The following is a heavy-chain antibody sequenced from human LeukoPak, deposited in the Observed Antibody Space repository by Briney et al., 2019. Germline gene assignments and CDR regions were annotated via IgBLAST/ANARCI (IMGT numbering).Heavy chain of an antibody. CDR1: GFTFSSYA. Sequence: GGSLRLSCAASGFTFSSYAMHWVRQAPGKGLEWVAVISYDGSNKYYADSVRGRFTISRDNSKNTLYLQMNSLRAEDTAVYYCAKAFLEWLSHDAFDIWGQGTMVTVSS. V-gene: IGHV3-30-3*01. D-gene: IGHD3-3*01. CDR2: ISYDGSNK. CDR3: AKAFLEWLSHDAFDI. J-gene: IGHJ3*02.